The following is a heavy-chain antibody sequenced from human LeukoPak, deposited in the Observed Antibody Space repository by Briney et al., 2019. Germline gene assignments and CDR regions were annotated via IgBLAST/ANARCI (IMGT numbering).Heavy chain of an antibody. V-gene: IGHV1-24*01. J-gene: IGHJ4*02. Sequence: PKASVTVSCKVSGYTLTELSMHWVRQAPGKGLEWMGGFDPEDGETIYAQKFQGRVTMTEDTSTDTAYMELSSLRSEDTAVYYCATELSTLYYYDSSGYSLDYWGQGTLVTVSS. CDR3: ATELSTLYYYDSSGYSLDY. CDR1: GYTLTELS. D-gene: IGHD3-22*01. CDR2: FDPEDGET.